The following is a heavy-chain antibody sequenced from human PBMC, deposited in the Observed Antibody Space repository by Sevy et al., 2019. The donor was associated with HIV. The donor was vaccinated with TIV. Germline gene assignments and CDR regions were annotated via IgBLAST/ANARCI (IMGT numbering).Heavy chain of an antibody. D-gene: IGHD3-22*01. CDR2: IKQDGSEK. V-gene: IGHV3-7*03. CDR1: GFTFSSYW. J-gene: IGHJ4*02. Sequence: GESLKISCAASGFTFSSYWMSWVRQAPGKGLEWVANIKQDGSEKYYVDSVKDRFTISRDNAKNSLYLQMNSLRAEDTAVYYCARDAYYYDSSGYYAYWGQGTLVTVSS. CDR3: ARDAYYYDSSGYYAY.